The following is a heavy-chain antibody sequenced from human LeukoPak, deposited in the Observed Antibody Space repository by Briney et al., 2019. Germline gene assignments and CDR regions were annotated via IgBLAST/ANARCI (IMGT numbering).Heavy chain of an antibody. Sequence: GGSLRLSCAASGFTVSSYYLSWVRQAPGKGLECVSVFHSGGSTYYADSVKGRFTISRDNSKSTLYLQMNSLRAEDTAVYYCARARPADLWGRGTLVTVSS. V-gene: IGHV3-53*01. CDR1: GFTVSSYY. CDR2: FHSGGST. J-gene: IGHJ2*01. D-gene: IGHD6-25*01. CDR3: ARARPADL.